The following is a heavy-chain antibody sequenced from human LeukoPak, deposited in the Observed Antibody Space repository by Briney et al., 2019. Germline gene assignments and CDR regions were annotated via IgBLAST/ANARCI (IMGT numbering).Heavy chain of an antibody. Sequence: SETLSLTCTVSGGSISSSSYYWGWIRQPPGKGLEWIGSIYYSGSTYYNPSLKSRVTISVDTSKNQFSLKLSSVTAADTAVYYCARLLTVATLDAFDIWGQGTMVTVSS. D-gene: IGHD4-17*01. CDR1: GGSISSSSYY. V-gene: IGHV4-39*01. CDR2: IYYSGST. J-gene: IGHJ3*02. CDR3: ARLLTVATLDAFDI.